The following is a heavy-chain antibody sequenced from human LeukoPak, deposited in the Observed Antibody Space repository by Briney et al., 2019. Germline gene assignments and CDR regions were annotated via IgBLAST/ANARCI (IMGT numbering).Heavy chain of an antibody. J-gene: IGHJ4*02. CDR1: GYSISSGYY. CDR3: ARGGVVVPAAMLY. Sequence: KPSETLSLTCTVSGYSISSGYYWGWIRQPPGKGLEWIGSIYHSGSTYYNPSLKSRVTISVDTSKNQFSLKLSSVTAADTAVYYCARGGVVVPAAMLYWGQGTLVTVSS. CDR2: IYHSGST. V-gene: IGHV4-38-2*02. D-gene: IGHD2-2*01.